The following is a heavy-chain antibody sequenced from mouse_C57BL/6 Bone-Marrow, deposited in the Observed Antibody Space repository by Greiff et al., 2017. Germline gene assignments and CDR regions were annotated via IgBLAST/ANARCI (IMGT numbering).Heavy chain of an antibody. V-gene: IGHV1-81*01. CDR2: IYPRSGNT. CDR1: GYTFTSYG. J-gene: IGHJ2*01. CDR3: ASYYGLDD. Sequence: LVESGAELARPGASVKLSCKASGYTFTSYGISWVKQRTGQGLEWIGEIYPRSGNTYYNEKFKGKATLTADKSSSTAYMELRSLTSEDSAVYFCASYYGLDDWGKGTTLTVSS. D-gene: IGHD1-1*01.